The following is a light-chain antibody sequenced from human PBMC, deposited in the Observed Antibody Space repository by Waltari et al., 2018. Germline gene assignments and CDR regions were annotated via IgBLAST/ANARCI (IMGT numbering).Light chain of an antibody. CDR1: QNVDSS. CDR3: QQYNNWPPLT. V-gene: IGKV3-15*01. CDR2: AAS. Sequence: ETVMTQSPATLSVSPGETATLSCRASQNVDSSLAWYQDRPGQPPRLLLSAASARASGVPARFSGSGSGTEFTLTISSLQSEDSAVYYCQQYNNWPPLTFGGGTKVELK. J-gene: IGKJ4*01.